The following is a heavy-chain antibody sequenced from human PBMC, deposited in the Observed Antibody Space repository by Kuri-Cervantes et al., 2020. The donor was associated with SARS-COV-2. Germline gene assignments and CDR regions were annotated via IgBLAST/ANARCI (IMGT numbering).Heavy chain of an antibody. D-gene: IGHD6-19*01. J-gene: IGHJ4*02. Sequence: LRLSCTVSGGSISSGSYYWTWIRQPTGKGLEWIGRLYTSGSTNYNPSLKSRVTISADTSKNQFSLNLSSVTAADTAVYYCARGIAVAGAKYFDYWGQGTLVTVSS. CDR2: LYTSGST. V-gene: IGHV4-61*02. CDR1: GGSISSGSYY. CDR3: ARGIAVAGAKYFDY.